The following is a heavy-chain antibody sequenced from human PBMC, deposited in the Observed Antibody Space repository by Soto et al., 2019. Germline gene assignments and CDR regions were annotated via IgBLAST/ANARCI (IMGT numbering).Heavy chain of an antibody. Sequence: SETLSLTCTVSGGSISSSSYYWGWIRQPPGKGLEWIGSIYYSGSTYYNPSLKSRVTISVDTSKNQFSLKLSSVTAADTAVYYCARLAGFSTVTTLDYWGQGTLVTVSS. CDR1: GGSISSSSYY. J-gene: IGHJ4*02. V-gene: IGHV4-39*01. CDR2: IYYSGST. D-gene: IGHD4-17*01. CDR3: ARLAGFSTVTTLDY.